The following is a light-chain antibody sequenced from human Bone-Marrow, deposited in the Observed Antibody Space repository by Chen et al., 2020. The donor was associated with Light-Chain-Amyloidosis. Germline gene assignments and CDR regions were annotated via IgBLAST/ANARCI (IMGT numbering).Light chain of an antibody. J-gene: IGLJ3*02. CDR2: DYS. V-gene: IGLV3-21*02. CDR3: QVWDRSSDRPV. Sequence: SYVLTQPSSVSVAPGQTATIACGGNNIGSTSVHWYQQTPGQAPLLVVYDYSYRPSGIPERLAGSTSGNTATLTISRVEAGDEADYYCQVWDRSSDRPVFGGGTKLTVL. CDR1: NIGSTS.